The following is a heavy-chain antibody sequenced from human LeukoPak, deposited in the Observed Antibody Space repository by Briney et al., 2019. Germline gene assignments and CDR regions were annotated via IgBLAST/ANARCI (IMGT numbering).Heavy chain of an antibody. Sequence: PSGTLSLTCAVSGVSISSNNWWNWVRQPPGKGLEWIGEIYHSGSSNYNPSLKSRVTISVDKSKSQLSLKLSSVTAADTAVYCCARQSSGYYYGPGAFDIWGQGTMVTVSS. CDR1: GVSISSNNW. CDR3: ARQSSGYYYGPGAFDI. J-gene: IGHJ3*02. CDR2: IYHSGSS. D-gene: IGHD3-22*01. V-gene: IGHV4-4*01.